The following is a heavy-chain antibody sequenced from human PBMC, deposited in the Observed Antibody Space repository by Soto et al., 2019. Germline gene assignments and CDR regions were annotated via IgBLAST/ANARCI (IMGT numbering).Heavy chain of an antibody. CDR1: GGSINTGDNY. CDR3: ARDPLDGMDV. Sequence: HVQLHQSGPRLVKPSQTLSLECSVIGGSINTGDNYWSWVRQSPGRGLEWIGYIYHTGNTFYNPALEERVTMSVDASKKQFSLTLTSVTAADTAVYFCARDPLDGMDVLGQGTNVTVSS. J-gene: IGHJ6*02. V-gene: IGHV4-30-4*01. CDR2: IYHTGNT.